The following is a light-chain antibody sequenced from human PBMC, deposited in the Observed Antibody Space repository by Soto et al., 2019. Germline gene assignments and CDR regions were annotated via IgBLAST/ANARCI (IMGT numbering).Light chain of an antibody. CDR1: SSDVGGYNY. Sequence: QSALTQPASVSGSPGQSITISCTGTSSDVGGYNYVSWYQQHPGKAPKLMIYEVSNRPSGVSNRFSGSKSVNTAFLTISGIQAEDEADYYCSSYTSSSTVFGGGTKLTVL. CDR3: SSYTSSSTV. J-gene: IGLJ3*02. V-gene: IGLV2-14*01. CDR2: EVS.